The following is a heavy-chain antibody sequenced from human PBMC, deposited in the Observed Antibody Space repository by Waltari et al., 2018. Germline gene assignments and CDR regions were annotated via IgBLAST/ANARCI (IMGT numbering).Heavy chain of an antibody. D-gene: IGHD3-10*01. CDR3: ARRNFYGSGSRFDY. CDR1: GGSISSSSYY. Sequence: QLQLQESGPGLVNPSETLSLTCTVSGGSISSSSYYWGWIRQPPGKGLEWIGSIYYSGSTYYNPSLKSRVTISVDTSKNQFSLKLSSVTAADTAVYYCARRNFYGSGSRFDYWGQGTLVTVSS. CDR2: IYYSGST. V-gene: IGHV4-39*07. J-gene: IGHJ4*02.